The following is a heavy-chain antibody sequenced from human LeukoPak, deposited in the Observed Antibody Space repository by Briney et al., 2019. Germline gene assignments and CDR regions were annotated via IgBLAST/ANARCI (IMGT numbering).Heavy chain of an antibody. CDR3: ARSPSTTVTDY. V-gene: IGHV3-7*01. J-gene: IGHJ4*02. CDR2: IKEDGSEK. CDR1: GFTFRNYW. D-gene: IGHD4-17*01. Sequence: GGSLRLSCAGSGFTFRNYWMNWVRQAPGKGLEWVANIKEDGSEKYYVDSVKGRFTVSRDNAKNSLYLQINSLRADDTPVYYCARSPSTTVTDYWGQGTLVTVSS.